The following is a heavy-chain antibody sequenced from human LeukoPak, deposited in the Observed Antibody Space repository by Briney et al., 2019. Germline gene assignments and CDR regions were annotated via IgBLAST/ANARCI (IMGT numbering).Heavy chain of an antibody. CDR3: ARGPGGGSYSDAFDI. Sequence: SETLSLTCIVSDGPISSGGYYWGWIRQPPGKGLEWIAYVFYSGSTSYNSSLKSRVAISMNTSRNQFSLKLSSVTAADTAVYYCARGPGGGSYSDAFDIWGQGTMVTVSS. V-gene: IGHV4-61*08. CDR2: VFYSGST. CDR1: DGPISSGGYY. D-gene: IGHD1-26*01. J-gene: IGHJ3*02.